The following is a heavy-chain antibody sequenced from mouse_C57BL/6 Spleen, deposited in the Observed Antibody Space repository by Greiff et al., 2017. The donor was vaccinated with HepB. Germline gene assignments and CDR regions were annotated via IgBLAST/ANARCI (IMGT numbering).Heavy chain of an antibody. CDR2: IDPSDSYT. J-gene: IGHJ3*01. CDR1: GYIFTSYW. CDR3: ARWGGQLRPFAY. V-gene: IGHV1-69*01. Sequence: QVQLQQPGAELVMPGASVKLSCKASGYIFTSYWMHWVKQRPGQGLEWIGEIDPSDSYTNYNQKFKGKSTLTVDKSSSTAYMQLSSLTSEDSAVYYCARWGGQLRPFAYWGQGTLVTVSA. D-gene: IGHD3-2*02.